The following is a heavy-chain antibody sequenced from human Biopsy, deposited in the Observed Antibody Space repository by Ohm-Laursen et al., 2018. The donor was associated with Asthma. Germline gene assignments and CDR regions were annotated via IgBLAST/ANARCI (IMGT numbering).Heavy chain of an antibody. CDR3: AKDVVWFRELGGMDV. V-gene: IGHV3-30*18. D-gene: IGHD3-10*01. CDR1: GFTFSTYA. J-gene: IGHJ6*02. Sequence: SLRPSCTASGFTFSTYAMHWVRQAPGKGLEWVALISYDGSKRHSADSVRGRFTISRDNSKNTLYLQMNSLRAGDTAVYYCAKDVVWFRELGGMDVWGQGTTVTVSS. CDR2: ISYDGSKR.